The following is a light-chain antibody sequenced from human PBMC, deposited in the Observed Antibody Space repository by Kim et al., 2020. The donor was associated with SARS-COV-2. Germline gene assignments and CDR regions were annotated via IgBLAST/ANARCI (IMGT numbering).Light chain of an antibody. CDR1: SSDVGGYDH. Sequence: QSALTQPASVSESPGQSITISCTGSSSDVGGYDHVSWYQQHPDKVPKLMIYGVTKRPSGVSSRFSGSKSGNTASLTISGLRTEDEAVYYCSSYTTSDIWVFGGGTKVTV. CDR3: SSYTTSDIWV. CDR2: GVT. V-gene: IGLV2-14*03. J-gene: IGLJ3*02.